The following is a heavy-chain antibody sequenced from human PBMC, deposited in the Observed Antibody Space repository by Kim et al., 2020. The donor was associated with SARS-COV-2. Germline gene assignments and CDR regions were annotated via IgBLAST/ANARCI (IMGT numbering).Heavy chain of an antibody. D-gene: IGHD6-19*01. Sequence: YNPSLKSRVTISVDTSKNQFSLKLSSVTAADTAVYYCARSGIAVAVNFDYWGQGTLVTVSS. V-gene: IGHV4-39*01. CDR3: ARSGIAVAVNFDY. J-gene: IGHJ4*02.